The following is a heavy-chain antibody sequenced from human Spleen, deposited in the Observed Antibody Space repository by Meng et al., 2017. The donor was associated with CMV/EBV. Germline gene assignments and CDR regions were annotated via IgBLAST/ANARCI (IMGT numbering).Heavy chain of an antibody. J-gene: IGHJ3*02. Sequence: ASVKVSCKASGYTFTSYGISWVRQAPGQGLEWMGWISAYNGNTNYAQKLQGRVTMTTDTSTSTAYMELRSLRSDDTAVYYCARDRRRVIADAFDIWGQGTMVTVSS. CDR3: ARDRRRVIADAFDI. V-gene: IGHV1-18*01. CDR2: ISAYNGNT. D-gene: IGHD2/OR15-2a*01. CDR1: GYTFTSYG.